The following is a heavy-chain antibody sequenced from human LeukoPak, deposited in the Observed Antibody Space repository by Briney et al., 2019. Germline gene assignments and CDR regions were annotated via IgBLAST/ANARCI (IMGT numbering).Heavy chain of an antibody. Sequence: AGGSLRLSCAGSGFTFSDYYMSWIRQAPGKGLEWISYISVSGDTTYYADSVKGRFTISRDNAKNTLYLQMNSLRAEDTAVYYCAKDYLDCSSTSCPYYYYYYYMDVWGKGTTVTVSS. V-gene: IGHV3-11*04. CDR3: AKDYLDCSSTSCPYYYYYYYMDV. D-gene: IGHD2-2*01. CDR1: GFTFSDYY. J-gene: IGHJ6*03. CDR2: ISVSGDTT.